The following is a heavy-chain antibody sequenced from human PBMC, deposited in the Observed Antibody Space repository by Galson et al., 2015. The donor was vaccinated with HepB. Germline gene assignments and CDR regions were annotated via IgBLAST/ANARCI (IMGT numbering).Heavy chain of an antibody. Sequence: SLRLSCAASGFTFRNYWMSWVRQAPGRGLEGVANINLDGSDTYYVDSVKGRFTISRDNAKNSLYLQMNSLRAEDTAVYYCQTSGYSFGYDDYWGQGTLVTVSS. V-gene: IGHV3-7*03. CDR1: GFTFRNYW. CDR2: INLDGSDT. CDR3: QTSGYSFGYDDY. J-gene: IGHJ4*02. D-gene: IGHD5-18*01.